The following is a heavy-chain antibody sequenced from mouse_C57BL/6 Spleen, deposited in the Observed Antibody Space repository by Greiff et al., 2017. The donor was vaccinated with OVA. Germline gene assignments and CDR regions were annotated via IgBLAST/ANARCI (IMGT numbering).Heavy chain of an antibody. CDR3: ARRGDYDRYFDY. CDR2: INPGRGGT. D-gene: IGHD2-4*01. CDR1: GYAFTNYL. Sequence: VQLQQSGAELVRPGTSVKVSCKASGYAFTNYLIEWVKQRPGQGLEWIGVINPGRGGTNYNEKFKGKATLTADKSSSTAYMQLSSLTSEDSAVYFCARRGDYDRYFDYWGQGTTLTVSS. V-gene: IGHV1-54*01. J-gene: IGHJ2*01.